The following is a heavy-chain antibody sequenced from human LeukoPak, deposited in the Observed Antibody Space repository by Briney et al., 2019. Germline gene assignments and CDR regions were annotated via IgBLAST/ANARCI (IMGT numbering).Heavy chain of an antibody. Sequence: GGSLRLSCAASGFTFSSYSMNWVRQAPGKGLEWVAPISSSSSYIYYADSVKGRFTISRDNAKNSLYLQMNSLRAEDTAVYYCAREDTEPRYDFWSGYSTPDAFDIWGQGTMVTVSS. CDR1: GFTFSSYS. CDR3: AREDTEPRYDFWSGYSTPDAFDI. CDR2: ISSSSSYI. J-gene: IGHJ3*02. D-gene: IGHD3-3*01. V-gene: IGHV3-21*01.